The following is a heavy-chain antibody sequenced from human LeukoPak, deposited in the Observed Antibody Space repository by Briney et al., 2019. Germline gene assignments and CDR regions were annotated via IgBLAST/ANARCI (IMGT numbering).Heavy chain of an antibody. D-gene: IGHD3-22*01. J-gene: IGHJ4*02. Sequence: GGSLRLSCAASGFTFSSYAMSWVRQPPGKGLEWVSAIGGTNGRTYYADSVKGRFTISRDNSMNTLYLQMNSLRDEDTAVYYCAKHYYHTSGTPRYFDYWGQGTLVTVSS. CDR3: AKHYYHTSGTPRYFDY. CDR1: GFTFSSYA. CDR2: IGGTNGRT. V-gene: IGHV3-23*01.